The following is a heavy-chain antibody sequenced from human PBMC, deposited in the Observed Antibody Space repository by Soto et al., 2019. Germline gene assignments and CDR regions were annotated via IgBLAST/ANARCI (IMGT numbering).Heavy chain of an antibody. D-gene: IGHD3-3*01. J-gene: IGHJ5*02. V-gene: IGHV1-69*12. CDR1: GGTFGHSA. CDR3: ARDGDPQSAFWSGPLGGGRFDP. Sequence: QVQLVQSGAEVKKPGSSVNVSCKTSGGTFGHSAVTWVRQAPGQGLEWLGGIVPMFGTANYAQKFQGRVTITADESTITAYMELNSLKTDDTAVYYCARDGDPQSAFWSGPLGGGRFDPWGQGTLVTVSS. CDR2: IVPMFGTA.